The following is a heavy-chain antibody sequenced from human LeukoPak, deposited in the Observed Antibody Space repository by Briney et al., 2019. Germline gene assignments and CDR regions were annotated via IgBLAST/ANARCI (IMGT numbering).Heavy chain of an antibody. V-gene: IGHV3-43*02. D-gene: IGHD5-24*01. J-gene: IGHJ3*01. CDR2: ISGDGGST. Sequence: GGSLRLSCAASGFTFDDYAMHWVRQAPGKGLEWVSLISGDGGSTYYADSVKGRFTISRDNSKNSLYLQMSSLRAEDTAVYYCVKDLDDYPPSDAFDLWGQGTMVTVSS. CDR1: GFTFDDYA. CDR3: VKDLDDYPPSDAFDL.